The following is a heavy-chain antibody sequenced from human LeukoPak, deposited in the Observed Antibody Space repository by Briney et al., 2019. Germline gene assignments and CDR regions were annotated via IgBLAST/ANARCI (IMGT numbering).Heavy chain of an antibody. D-gene: IGHD3-9*01. J-gene: IGHJ3*02. Sequence: SVKVSCKASGGTFSSYAISWVRQAPGQALEWMGWITPFDGKTDYAQKFQGRVTISRDRSMTTAYMELSTLRSEDTAMYFCAHNGDNTGYYFAFDIWGRGTMVTVSS. CDR2: ITPFDGKT. CDR1: GGTFSSYA. V-gene: IGHV1-69*04. CDR3: AHNGDNTGYYFAFDI.